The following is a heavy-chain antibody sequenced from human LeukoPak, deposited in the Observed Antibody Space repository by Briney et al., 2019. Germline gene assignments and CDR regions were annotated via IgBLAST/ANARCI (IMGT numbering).Heavy chain of an antibody. V-gene: IGHV4-4*07. D-gene: IGHD3-10*01. CDR1: GGSISSYY. J-gene: IGHJ4*02. Sequence: SETLSLTCTVSGGSISSYYWSWIWQPAGKGLEWIGRISTSVSTNYNPSLTSLVTLSVDTPQKPFSLKLSAVTDPDTAVYYGPGDSPVRGVIIYWGQGTLVTVSS. CDR3: PGDSPVRGVIIY. CDR2: ISTSVST.